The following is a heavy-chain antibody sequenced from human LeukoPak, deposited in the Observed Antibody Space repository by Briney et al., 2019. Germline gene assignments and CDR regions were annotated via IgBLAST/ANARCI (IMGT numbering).Heavy chain of an antibody. J-gene: IGHJ5*02. Sequence: PSETLSLTCAVYGGSFSGYYWSWIRQPPGKGLEWIGEINHSGSTNYNPSLKSRVTISVDTSKNQFSLKLSSVTAADTAVYYCARASKITIFGVVPGGHWFDPWGQGTLVTVSS. CDR2: INHSGST. V-gene: IGHV4-34*01. CDR3: ARASKITIFGVVPGGHWFDP. D-gene: IGHD3-3*01. CDR1: GGSFSGYY.